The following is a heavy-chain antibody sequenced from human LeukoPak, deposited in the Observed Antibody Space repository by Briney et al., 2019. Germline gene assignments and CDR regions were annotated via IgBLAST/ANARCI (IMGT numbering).Heavy chain of an antibody. J-gene: IGHJ6*02. Sequence: GGSLRLSCAASGFTFSSYAMHWVRQAPGKGLEYVSGISMNGGTTYYAKSVKGRFTISRDNSKNTLYLQMGSLRTKDMAVYHCARWYNSLDIWGQGTTVTVSS. D-gene: IGHD1-1*01. V-gene: IGHV3-64*01. CDR2: ISMNGGTT. CDR3: ARWYNSLDI. CDR1: GFTFSSYA.